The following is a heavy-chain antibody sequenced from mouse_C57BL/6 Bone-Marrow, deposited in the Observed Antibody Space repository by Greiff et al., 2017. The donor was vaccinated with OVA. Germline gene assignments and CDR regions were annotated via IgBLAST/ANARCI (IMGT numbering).Heavy chain of an antibody. J-gene: IGHJ2*01. Sequence: VQLQQSGAELVRPGASVKLSCKASGYTFTDYYINWVKQRPGQGLEWIARIYPGSGNTYYNEKFKGKATLTAEKSSSTASMQLSSLTSEDSAVYFCARDYYYGSSYGKGPFDYWGQGTTLTVSS. CDR2: IYPGSGNT. V-gene: IGHV1-76*01. D-gene: IGHD1-1*01. CDR3: ARDYYYGSSYGKGPFDY. CDR1: GYTFTDYY.